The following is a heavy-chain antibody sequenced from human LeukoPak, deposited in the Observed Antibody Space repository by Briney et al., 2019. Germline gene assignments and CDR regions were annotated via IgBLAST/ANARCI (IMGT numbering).Heavy chain of an antibody. J-gene: IGHJ4*02. CDR3: ARGVSGWHPASYFDY. CDR2: IVVGSGNT. V-gene: IGHV1-58*02. Sequence: SVKVSCKASGFTFTSSAMQWVRQARGQRLEWIGWIVVGSGNTNYAQKFQERVTITRDMSTSTAYMELSSLRSEDTAVYYCARGVSGWHPASYFDYWGQGTLVTVSS. D-gene: IGHD6-19*01. CDR1: GFTFTSSA.